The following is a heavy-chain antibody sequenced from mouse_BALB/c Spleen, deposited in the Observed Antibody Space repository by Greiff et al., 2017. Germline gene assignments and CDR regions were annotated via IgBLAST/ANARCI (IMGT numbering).Heavy chain of an antibody. J-gene: IGHJ2*01. CDR2: ISNLAYSI. CDR1: GFTFSDYG. Sequence: EVMLVESGGGLVQPGGSRKLSCAASGFTFSDYGMAWVRQAPGKGPEWVAFISNLAYSIYYADTVTGRFTISRENAKNTLYLEMSSLRSEDTAMYYCARAPITTVVGYYFDYWGQGTTLTVSS. D-gene: IGHD1-1*01. V-gene: IGHV5-15*02. CDR3: ARAPITTVVGYYFDY.